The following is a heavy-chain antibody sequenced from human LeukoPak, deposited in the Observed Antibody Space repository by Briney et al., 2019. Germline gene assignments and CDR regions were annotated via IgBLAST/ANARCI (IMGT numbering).Heavy chain of an antibody. V-gene: IGHV4-4*07. CDR1: GGSTTGYH. Sequence: SETLSLTCTVSGGSTTGYHWTWVRQPAGKGLEWIGRISTSGSTTYSPSLRSRATMSVDTAQNQFSLTLTPVTAADTAVYYCARGTSIGYYYFYFYYMDVWGKGTTVTVSS. J-gene: IGHJ6*03. CDR2: ISTSGST. D-gene: IGHD5-18*01. CDR3: ARGTSIGYYYFYFYYMDV.